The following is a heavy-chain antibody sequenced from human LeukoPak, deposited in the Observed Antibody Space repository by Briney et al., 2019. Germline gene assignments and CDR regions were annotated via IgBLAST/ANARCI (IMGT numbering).Heavy chain of an antibody. V-gene: IGHV4-39*01. Sequence: SETLSLTCNVSGDYITTTNYYWAWIRQPPGKGLEWVASVFYSGTTYYNPSLKSRVVISMDTSKKQISLTLSSVTATDTAIYYCARRSRSYKHETTGYHDSWGQGTLVTVPS. CDR1: GDYITTTNYY. J-gene: IGHJ4*02. D-gene: IGHD3-9*01. CDR3: ARRSRSYKHETTGYHDS. CDR2: VFYSGTT.